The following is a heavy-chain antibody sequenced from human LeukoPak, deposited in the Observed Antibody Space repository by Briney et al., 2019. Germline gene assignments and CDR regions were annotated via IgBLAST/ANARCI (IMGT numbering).Heavy chain of an antibody. CDR2: ISAYNGNT. CDR3: ARVDSSGYHPGFSDY. D-gene: IGHD3-22*01. V-gene: IGHV1-18*04. Sequence: ASVKVSCKASGYTFTGYYMHWVRQAPGQGLEWMGWISAYNGNTNYAQKLQGRVTMTTDTSTSTAYMELRSLRSDDTAVYYCARVDSSGYHPGFSDYWGQGTLVTVSS. J-gene: IGHJ4*02. CDR1: GYTFTGYY.